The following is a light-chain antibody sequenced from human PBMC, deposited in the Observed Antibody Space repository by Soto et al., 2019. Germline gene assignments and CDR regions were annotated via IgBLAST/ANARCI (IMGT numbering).Light chain of an antibody. CDR2: GAS. J-gene: IGKJ1*01. Sequence: DIVLTQSPGTLSLSPGERATLSCGASQSINSRSLAWYQQKPGQAPRLLIYGASTRATGIPARFSGSGSGTEFTLTISSLQSEDFAVYYCQQYGSSPWTFGQGTKVDIK. CDR1: QSINSRS. V-gene: IGKV3-20*01. CDR3: QQYGSSPWT.